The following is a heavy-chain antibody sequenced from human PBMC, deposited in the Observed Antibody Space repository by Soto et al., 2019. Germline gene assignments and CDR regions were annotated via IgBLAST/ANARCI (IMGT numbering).Heavy chain of an antibody. V-gene: IGHV1-18*01. CDR1: GYTFASYA. Sequence: QVQLVQSGAEVKKPGASVKVSCKASGYTFASYAISWMRQAPGQGLEWMGWISAYNGNTNYAQKLQGRVTMTTDTSTSTAHMELRSPGSYHTAVFYLSRGPPPPDYWGQGTLVTVSS. J-gene: IGHJ4*02. CDR2: ISAYNGNT. CDR3: SRGPPPPDY.